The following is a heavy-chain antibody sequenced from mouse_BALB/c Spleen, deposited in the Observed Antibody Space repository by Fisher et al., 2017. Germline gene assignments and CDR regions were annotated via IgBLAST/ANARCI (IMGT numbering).Heavy chain of an antibody. D-gene: IGHD2-14*01. CDR3: ARKDTLGYGAMDY. Sequence: RFTISRDNAKNTLYLQMSSLKSEDTAMYYCARKDTLGYGAMDYWGQGTSVTVSS. V-gene: IGHV5-12-2*01. J-gene: IGHJ4*01.